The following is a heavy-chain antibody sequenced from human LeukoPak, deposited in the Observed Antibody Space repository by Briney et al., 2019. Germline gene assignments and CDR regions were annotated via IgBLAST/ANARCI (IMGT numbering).Heavy chain of an antibody. V-gene: IGHV4-39*07. CDR1: GGSISSSSYY. Sequence: PSETLSLTCTVSGGSISSSSYYWGWIRQPPGKGLEWIGSIYYSGSTYYNPSLKSRVTISVDTSKNQFSLKLSSVTAADTAVYYCAREKYDILTGYLDYWGQGTLVTVSS. CDR2: IYYSGST. D-gene: IGHD3-9*01. J-gene: IGHJ4*02. CDR3: AREKYDILTGYLDY.